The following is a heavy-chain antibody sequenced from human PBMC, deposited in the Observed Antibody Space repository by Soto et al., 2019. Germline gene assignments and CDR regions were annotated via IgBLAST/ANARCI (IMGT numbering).Heavy chain of an antibody. V-gene: IGHV1-8*01. Sequence: ASVKVSCKASGYTFTSYDINWVRQATGQGLEWMGWMNPNSGNTGYAQKFQGRVTMTRNTSISTAYMELSSLRSEDTAVYYCARRVVVAAIGLDAFDIWGQGTMVTVSS. D-gene: IGHD2-15*01. CDR3: ARRVVVAAIGLDAFDI. CDR1: GYTFTSYD. CDR2: MNPNSGNT. J-gene: IGHJ3*02.